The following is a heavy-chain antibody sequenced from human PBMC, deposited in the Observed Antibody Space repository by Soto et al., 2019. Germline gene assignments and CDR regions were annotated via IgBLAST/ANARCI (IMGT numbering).Heavy chain of an antibody. CDR1: GGSISSYY. J-gene: IGHJ5*02. CDR2: IYYSGST. Sequence: LSLTCTASGGSISSYYWSWIRQPPGKGLEWIGYIYYSGSTNYNPSLKSRVTISVDTSKNQFSLKLSSVTAADTAVYYCARGEVIGAGRFDPWGQGTLVTVSS. D-gene: IGHD1-26*01. V-gene: IGHV4-59*01. CDR3: ARGEVIGAGRFDP.